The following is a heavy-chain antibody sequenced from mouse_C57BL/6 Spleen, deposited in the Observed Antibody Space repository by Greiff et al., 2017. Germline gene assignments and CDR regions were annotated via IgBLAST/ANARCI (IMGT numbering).Heavy chain of an antibody. V-gene: IGHV1-80*01. J-gene: IGHJ1*03. CDR1: GYAFSSYW. CDR2: IYPGDGDT. D-gene: IGHD1-1*01. Sequence: VNVVESGAELVKPGASVKISCKASGYAFSSYWMNWVKQRPGKGLEWIGQIYPGDGDTNYNGKFKGKATLTADKSSSTAYMQLSSLTSEDSAVYFCARSTDYGSSSHWYFDVWGTGTTVTVSS. CDR3: ARSTDYGSSSHWYFDV.